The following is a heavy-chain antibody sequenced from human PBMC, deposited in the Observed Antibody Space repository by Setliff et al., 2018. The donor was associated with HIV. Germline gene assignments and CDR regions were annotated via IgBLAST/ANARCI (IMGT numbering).Heavy chain of an antibody. CDR1: GFTFSSYE. CDR2: IITSGRTK. V-gene: IGHV3-48*03. D-gene: IGHD6-6*01. CDR3: ARAHTYSSSSGIDY. Sequence: PGGSLRLSCAASGFTFSSYEMNWVRQAPGKGLELVSYIITSGRTKYYADSVKGRFTISRDNAENSLYLQMNSLRAEDTAVYYCARAHTYSSSSGIDYWGQGTLVTVSS. J-gene: IGHJ4*02.